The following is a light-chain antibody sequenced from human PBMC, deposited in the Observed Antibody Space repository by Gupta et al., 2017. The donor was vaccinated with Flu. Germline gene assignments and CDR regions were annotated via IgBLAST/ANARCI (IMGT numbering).Light chain of an antibody. J-gene: IGKJ2*01. CDR2: GAS. Sequence: EIVLTQSPGTLSLSPGDRATLSCRASQSVDNNRLAWYQLRPGQAPRLLLFGASSRATGIPDRFSGSGSGSDFTLTISRLEPEDFGVYYCQQYGSSQYTFGQGTKLESK. V-gene: IGKV3-20*01. CDR1: QSVDNNR. CDR3: QQYGSSQYT.